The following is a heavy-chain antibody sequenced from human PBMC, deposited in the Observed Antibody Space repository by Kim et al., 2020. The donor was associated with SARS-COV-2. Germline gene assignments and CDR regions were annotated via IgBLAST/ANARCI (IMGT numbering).Heavy chain of an antibody. CDR3: ARDQITIFGVVNDAFDI. CDR2: ISAYNGNT. D-gene: IGHD3-3*01. CDR1: GYTFTSYG. J-gene: IGHJ3*02. Sequence: ASVKVSCKASGYTFTSYGISWVRQAPGQGLEWMGWISAYNGNTNYAQKLQGRVTMTTDTSTSTAYMELRSLRSDDTAVYYCARDQITIFGVVNDAFDIWGQGTMVTVSS. V-gene: IGHV1-18*01.